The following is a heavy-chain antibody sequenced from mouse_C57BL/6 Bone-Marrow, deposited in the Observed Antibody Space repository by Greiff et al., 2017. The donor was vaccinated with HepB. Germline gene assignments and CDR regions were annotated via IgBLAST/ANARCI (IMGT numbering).Heavy chain of an antibody. D-gene: IGHD1-1*01. Sequence: VKLQQPGAELVKPGASVKLSCKASGYTFTSYWMHWVKQRPGQGLEWIGMIHPNSGSTNYNEKFKSKATLTVDKSSSTAYMQLSSLTSEDSAVYYCARLGITTVVALRYFDVWGTGTTVTVSS. CDR1: GYTFTSYW. V-gene: IGHV1-64*01. J-gene: IGHJ1*03. CDR2: IHPNSGST. CDR3: ARLGITTVVALRYFDV.